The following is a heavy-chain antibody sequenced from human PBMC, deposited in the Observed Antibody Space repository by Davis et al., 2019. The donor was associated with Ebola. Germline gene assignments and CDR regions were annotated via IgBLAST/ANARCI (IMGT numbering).Heavy chain of an antibody. V-gene: IGHV3-9*01. J-gene: IGHJ6*04. CDR1: GFTFDDYA. Sequence: PGGSLRLSCAASGFTFDDYAMHWVRQAPGKGLEWVAGISWHSVIIVYADSVKGRFTISRDNAKNSLYLHLNSLRPEDTALYYCSKDASPGIPVACTGYYYYYGFDVWGKGTTVTVSS. CDR3: SKDASPGIPVACTGYYYYYGFDV. CDR2: ISWHSVII. D-gene: IGHD6-19*01.